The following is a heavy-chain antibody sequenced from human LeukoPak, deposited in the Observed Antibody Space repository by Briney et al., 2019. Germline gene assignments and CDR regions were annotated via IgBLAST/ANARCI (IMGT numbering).Heavy chain of an antibody. J-gene: IGHJ4*02. Sequence: GGSLRLSCAASGFTFSSYSMNWVRQAPGKGLEWVSSISSSSSHIYYADSVKGRFTISRDNAKNSLYLQMNSLRAEDTAVYYCARSQIKGFDYWGQGTLVTVSS. CDR2: ISSSSSHI. CDR3: ARSQIKGFDY. V-gene: IGHV3-21*01. CDR1: GFTFSSYS.